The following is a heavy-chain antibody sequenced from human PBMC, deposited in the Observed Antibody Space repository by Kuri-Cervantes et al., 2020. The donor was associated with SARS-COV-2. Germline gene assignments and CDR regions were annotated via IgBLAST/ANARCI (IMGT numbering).Heavy chain of an antibody. V-gene: IGHV4-39*02. CDR1: GGSISSSSYY. CDR3: ARDLSLATYYDFWSGLYYFDY. CDR2: IYYSGST. J-gene: IGHJ4*02. D-gene: IGHD3-3*01. Sequence: ESLKISCTVSGGSISSSSYYWGWIRQPPGKGLEWIGSIYYSGSTYYNPSLRSRVTISVDTSKNQFSLKVNSVTAADTAVYYCARDLSLATYYDFWSGLYYFDYWGQGILVTVSS.